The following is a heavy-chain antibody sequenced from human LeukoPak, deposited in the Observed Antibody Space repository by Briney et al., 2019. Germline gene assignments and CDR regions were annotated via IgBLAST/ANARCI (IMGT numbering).Heavy chain of an antibody. CDR2: IIPIFGTA. V-gene: IGHV1-69*01. CDR1: GGTFSSYA. CDR3: AKARIRGVRDAFDI. J-gene: IGHJ3*02. Sequence: GSSVKVSCKASGGTFSSYAISWVRQAPGQGLEWMGGIIPIFGTANYAQKFQGRVTITADESTSTAYMELSSLRAEDTAVYYCAKARIRGVRDAFDIWGQGTMVTVSS. D-gene: IGHD3-10*01.